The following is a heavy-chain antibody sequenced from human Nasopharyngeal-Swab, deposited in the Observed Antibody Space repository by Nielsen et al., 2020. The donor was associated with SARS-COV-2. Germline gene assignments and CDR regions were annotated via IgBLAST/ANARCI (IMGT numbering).Heavy chain of an antibody. Sequence: GESLKISCKGSGYSFTSYWIGWVRQVPGKGLEWMGIIYPGDSDTRYSPSFQGQVTISADKSISTAYLQWSSLKASDTAMYYCARLCSGGSCRDAFDIWGQGTMVTVSS. D-gene: IGHD2-15*01. CDR2: IYPGDSDT. J-gene: IGHJ3*02. CDR3: ARLCSGGSCRDAFDI. CDR1: GYSFTSYW. V-gene: IGHV5-51*01.